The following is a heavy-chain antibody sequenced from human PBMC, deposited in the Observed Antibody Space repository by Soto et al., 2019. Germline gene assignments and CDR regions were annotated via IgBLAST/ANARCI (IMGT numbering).Heavy chain of an antibody. J-gene: IGHJ4*02. CDR1: GFTFSSYA. Sequence: PGGYLRLSCAASGFTFSSYAMSWVRQAPGKGLEWVSAISGSGGSTYYADSVKGRFTISRDNSKNTLYLQMNSLRAEDTAVYSCAKGWSSLYSSAWYSYFVSSGQGTLGNV. V-gene: IGHV3-23*01. D-gene: IGHD6-19*01. CDR2: ISGSGGST. CDR3: AKGWSSLYSSAWYSYFVS.